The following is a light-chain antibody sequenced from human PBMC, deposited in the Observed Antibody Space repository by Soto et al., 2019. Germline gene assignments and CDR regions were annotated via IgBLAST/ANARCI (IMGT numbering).Light chain of an antibody. V-gene: IGKV3-20*01. CDR2: GAS. CDR1: QSVSNNY. CDR3: QQYGSSGT. J-gene: IGKJ1*01. Sequence: EIVLTQSPGTLSLSPGERATLSCRASQSVSNNYLAWYQQTPGQAPRLLIYGASNRATGIPDRFSGSGSGTDFTLTISRLEPEDFAVYYCQQYGSSGTFGQGTKVAIK.